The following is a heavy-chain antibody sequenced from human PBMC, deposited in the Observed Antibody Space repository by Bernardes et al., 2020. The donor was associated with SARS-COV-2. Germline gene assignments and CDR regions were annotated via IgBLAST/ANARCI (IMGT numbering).Heavy chain of an antibody. D-gene: IGHD1-26*01. CDR2: ISSDGSFT. V-gene: IGHV3-74*01. CDR1: GFTFSSYC. J-gene: IGHJ4*02. CDR3: VRGSLIPGIDY. Sequence: GGSLRLSCAASGFTFSSYCVQWVRQVPGKGLVWVSSISSDGSFTDFADSVKGRFTISRDDAKSTLFLQMNSLRDEDTAIYYCVRGSLIPGIDYWGRGTLVTVSS.